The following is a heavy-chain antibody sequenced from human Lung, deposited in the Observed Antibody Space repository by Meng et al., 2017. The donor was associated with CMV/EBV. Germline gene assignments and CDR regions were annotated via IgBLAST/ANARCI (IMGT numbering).Heavy chain of an antibody. D-gene: IGHD4-17*01. CDR2: ISSSSNYI. CDR1: GFTFSSYT. J-gene: IGHJ3*02. CDR3: ARDIYGDFAFDI. V-gene: IGHV3-21*01. Sequence: GGSLRLSCAASGFTFSSYTMNWVRQAPGKGLEWVSSISSSSNYIYYADSLKGRFTISRDNTENSLYLQVNSLRAEDTALYYCARDIYGDFAFDIWGQGTMVT.